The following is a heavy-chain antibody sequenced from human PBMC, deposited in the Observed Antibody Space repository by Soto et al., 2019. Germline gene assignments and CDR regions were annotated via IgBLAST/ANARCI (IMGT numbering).Heavy chain of an antibody. Sequence: QVQLQESGPGLVKPSETLSLTCAVSGASIRSYHWSWIRQPAGKGLEWIGRMQHTGKTNYNPSLKSRVTMSVDTSKYQSPLKMTSVTAADTAVYFCAKDVSSRRWFAPWGQGILVIVSS. J-gene: IGHJ5*02. CDR2: MQHTGKT. D-gene: IGHD3-16*01. CDR3: AKDVSSRRWFAP. CDR1: GASIRSYH. V-gene: IGHV4-4*07.